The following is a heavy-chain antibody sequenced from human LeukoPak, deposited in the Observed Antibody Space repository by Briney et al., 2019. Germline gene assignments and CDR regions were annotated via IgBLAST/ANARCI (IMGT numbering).Heavy chain of an antibody. D-gene: IGHD1-7*01. Sequence: SPARSLTCSISGDSVSSNSSAWNWIRKSPSRGLEWLGRTYYRSKWYNDYAVSVKSRITINPDTSKNQFSLQLNSVTPEDTAVYYCARTRGTEFDPWGQGTLVTVSS. CDR3: ARTRGTEFDP. V-gene: IGHV6-1*01. J-gene: IGHJ5*02. CDR1: GDSVSSNSSA. CDR2: TYYRSKWYN.